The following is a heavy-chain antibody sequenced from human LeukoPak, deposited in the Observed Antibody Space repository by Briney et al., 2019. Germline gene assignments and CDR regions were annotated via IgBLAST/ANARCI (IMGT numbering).Heavy chain of an antibody. D-gene: IGHD2-15*01. CDR3: ARDAQDCSGGSCYSRAYNWFDP. J-gene: IGHJ5*02. Sequence: ASVKVSCKASGCTFTGYYMHWVRQAPGQGLEWMGWINPNSGGTNYAQKFQGRVTMTRDTSISTAYMELSRLRSDDTAVYYCARDAQDCSGGSCYSRAYNWFDPWGQGTLVTVSS. V-gene: IGHV1-2*02. CDR2: INPNSGGT. CDR1: GCTFTGYY.